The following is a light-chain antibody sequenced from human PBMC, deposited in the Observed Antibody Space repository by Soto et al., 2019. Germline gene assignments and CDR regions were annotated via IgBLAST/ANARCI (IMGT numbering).Light chain of an antibody. J-gene: IGKJ2*01. CDR3: HQYGSSPYT. CDR2: ATS. V-gene: IGKV3-20*01. CDR1: QSLTGNS. Sequence: VLTQSPGTLSLSPGERATLSCRASQSLTGNSLAWFQQKPGQAPRLLIYATSARATGVPDTFSASGSGTDFTLIITRLAPEDFAVYFCHQYGSSPYTFGQGTKLEIK.